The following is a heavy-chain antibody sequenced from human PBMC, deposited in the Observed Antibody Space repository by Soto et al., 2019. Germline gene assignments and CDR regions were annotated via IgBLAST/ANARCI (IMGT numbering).Heavy chain of an antibody. Sequence: HVQLLQSGAEVKKAGASVKVSCKASGYTFTSYYLHWVRQAPGLGLEWMGLINASGGTRSYAQRFQGRLNITSYTATSPVYMELSSLRSDDTAVYYCASEGTSYGSAGMFAWGQGPLVTVSS. CDR1: GYTFTSYY. J-gene: IGHJ4*02. V-gene: IGHV1-46*01. CDR3: ASEGTSYGSAGMFA. CDR2: INASGGTR. D-gene: IGHD5-18*01.